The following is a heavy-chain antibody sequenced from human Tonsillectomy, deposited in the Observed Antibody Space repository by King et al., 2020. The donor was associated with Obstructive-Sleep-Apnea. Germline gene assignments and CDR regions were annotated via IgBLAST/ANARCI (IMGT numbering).Heavy chain of an antibody. CDR3: ARQATLTTDFDC. Sequence: QLVKSGAEAKKPGESLKISCKGSGDSFSSYWIAWVRQMPGKGLEWMGIIYQGDCDTRDSPSFQGQVTISGDKSLSTAYLQWSSLKASDTAMYYCARQATLTTDFDCWGQGPLVTVSS. CDR1: GDSFSSYW. CDR2: IYQGDCDT. V-gene: IGHV5-51*01. J-gene: IGHJ4*02. D-gene: IGHD4-11*01.